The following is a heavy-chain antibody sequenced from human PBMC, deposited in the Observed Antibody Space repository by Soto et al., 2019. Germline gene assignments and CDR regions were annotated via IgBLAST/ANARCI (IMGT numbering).Heavy chain of an antibody. V-gene: IGHV3-30*18. J-gene: IGHJ6*02. D-gene: IGHD1-7*01. CDR2: ISYDGSNK. Sequence: PGGSLRLSCAASGFTFSSYGMHWVRQAPGKGLEWVAVISYDGSNKYYADSVKGRFTISRDNSKNTLYLQMNSLRAEDTAVYYCANWNYRVHYYVKAVWAQGTTVPVSS. CDR3: ANWNYRVHYYVKAV. CDR1: GFTFSSYG.